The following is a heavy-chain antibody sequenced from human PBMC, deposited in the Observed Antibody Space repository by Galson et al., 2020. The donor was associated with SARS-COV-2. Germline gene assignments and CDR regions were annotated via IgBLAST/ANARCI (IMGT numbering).Heavy chain of an antibody. CDR2: FDPEDGET. CDR3: ARESMGVVRGVMRDWFDP. D-gene: IGHD3-10*01. V-gene: IGHV1-24*01. J-gene: IGHJ5*02. CDR1: GYTLTELS. Sequence: ASVKVSCKVSGYTLTELSMHWVRQAPGKGLEWMGGFDPEDGETIYAQKFQGRVTMTEDTSTDTAYMELSSLRSEDTAVYYCARESMGVVRGVMRDWFDPWGQGTLVTVSS.